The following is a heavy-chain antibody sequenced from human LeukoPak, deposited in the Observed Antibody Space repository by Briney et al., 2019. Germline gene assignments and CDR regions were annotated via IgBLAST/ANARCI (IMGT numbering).Heavy chain of an antibody. CDR3: ARDLAGDSYGSPYYYYGMDV. Sequence: PGRSLRLSCAASGFTFSSYGMHWVRQAPGKGLEWVALIWYDGSNKYYTDSVKGRFTISRDNSKNTLYLQMNSLRAEDTAVYYCARDLAGDSYGSPYYYYGMDVWGQGTTVTVSS. V-gene: IGHV3-33*01. CDR1: GFTFSSYG. CDR2: IWYDGSNK. D-gene: IGHD5-18*01. J-gene: IGHJ6*02.